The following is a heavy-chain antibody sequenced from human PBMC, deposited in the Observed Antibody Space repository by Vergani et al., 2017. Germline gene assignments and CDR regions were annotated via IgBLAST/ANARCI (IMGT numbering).Heavy chain of an antibody. J-gene: IGHJ4*02. CDR2: IWYDGSNK. V-gene: IGHV3-30*19. D-gene: IGHD1-26*01. CDR3: ARDRGYSGSYYDY. Sequence: QVQLVESGGGVVQPGRSLRLSCAASGFTFSSYGMHWVRQAPGKGLEWVAVIWYDGSNKYYADSVKGRFTISRDNSKNTLYLQMNSLRAEDTAVYYCARDRGYSGSYYDYWGQGTLVTVSS. CDR1: GFTFSSYG.